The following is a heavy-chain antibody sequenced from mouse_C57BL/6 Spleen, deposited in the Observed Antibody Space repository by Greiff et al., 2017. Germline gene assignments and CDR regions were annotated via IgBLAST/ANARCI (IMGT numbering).Heavy chain of an antibody. J-gene: IGHJ3*01. CDR1: GYTFTSYW. D-gene: IGHD2-4*01. V-gene: IGHV1-55*01. CDR2: IYPGSGST. CDR3: AAGGLRRGFAY. Sequence: QVQLQQPGAELVKPGASVKMSCKASGYTFTSYWITWVKQRPGQGLEWIGDIYPGSGSTNYNEKFKSKATLTVDTSSSTAYMQLRSPTSEDSAVYYCAAGGLRRGFAYWGQGTLVTVSA.